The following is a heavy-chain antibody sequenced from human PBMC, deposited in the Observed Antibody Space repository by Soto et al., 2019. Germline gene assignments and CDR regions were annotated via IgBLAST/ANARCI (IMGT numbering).Heavy chain of an antibody. Sequence: AGGSLRLSCAASGFTFSSYGMHWVRQAPGKGLEWVAVISYDGSNKYYADSVKGRFTISRDNSKNTLYLQMNSLRAEDTAVYYCAKSDSSGYYYGPLGYWGQGTLVTVSS. CDR2: ISYDGSNK. D-gene: IGHD3-22*01. CDR3: AKSDSSGYYYGPLGY. CDR1: GFTFSSYG. J-gene: IGHJ4*02. V-gene: IGHV3-30*18.